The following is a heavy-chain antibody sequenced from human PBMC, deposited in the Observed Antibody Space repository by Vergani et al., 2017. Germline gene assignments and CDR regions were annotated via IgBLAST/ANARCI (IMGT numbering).Heavy chain of an antibody. CDR3: ARSLGFWSTRTNWFDP. Sequence: QLQLQESGPGLVKPSETLSLTCTVSGGSISSSSYYWGWIRQPPGKGLEWIGSIYYSGSTYYNPSLKSRVTISVDTSKNQFSLKLSSVTAADTAVYYCARSLGFWSTRTNWFDPWGQGTLVTVSS. CDR1: GGSISSSSYY. D-gene: IGHD3-3*01. CDR2: IYYSGST. J-gene: IGHJ5*02. V-gene: IGHV4-39*07.